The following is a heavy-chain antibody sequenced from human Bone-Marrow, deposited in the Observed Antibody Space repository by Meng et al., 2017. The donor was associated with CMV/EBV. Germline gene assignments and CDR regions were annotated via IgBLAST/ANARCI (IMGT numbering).Heavy chain of an antibody. CDR2: ISYDGSNK. V-gene: IGHV3-30-3*01. J-gene: IGHJ4*02. D-gene: IGHD3-3*01. CDR1: GFTFSSYA. Sequence: GESLKISCAASGFTFSSYAMHWVRQAPGKGLEWVAVISYDGSNKYYADSVKGRFTISRDNSKNTLYLQMNSLRAEDTAVYYCASLSTYYDFWSGPADYWGQGTLVTVSS. CDR3: ASLSTYYDFWSGPADY.